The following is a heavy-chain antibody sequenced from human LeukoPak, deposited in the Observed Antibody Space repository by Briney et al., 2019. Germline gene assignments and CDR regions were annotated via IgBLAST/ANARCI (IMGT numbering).Heavy chain of an antibody. V-gene: IGHV3-7*01. CDR1: GFRFSRYW. CDR2: IKKDGSEH. D-gene: IGHD1-14*01. Sequence: GGSLRLSCVASGFRFSRYWMSWVSQAPRKGLEWVAYIKKDGSEHLYADSLTGPFTISRDTVKNSLYLHINRLRAAGTAVYYCARDSFETDIDYWVQGTLVTVCS. CDR3: ARDSFETDIDY. J-gene: IGHJ4*02.